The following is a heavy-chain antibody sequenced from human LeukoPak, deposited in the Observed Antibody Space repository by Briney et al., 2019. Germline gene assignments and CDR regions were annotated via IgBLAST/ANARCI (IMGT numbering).Heavy chain of an antibody. CDR1: GGSFSGYY. CDR2: IYYSGNT. J-gene: IGHJ4*02. CDR3: ARHVHNREFDY. Sequence: SETLSLTCAVYGGSFSGYYWSWIRQPPGKGLEWIGTIYYSGNTYHNPSLMSRVTISTDTSMNQFSLRLSSVTAADTAVYYCARHVHNREFDYWGQGTLATVSS. D-gene: IGHD2/OR15-2a*01. V-gene: IGHV4-34*01.